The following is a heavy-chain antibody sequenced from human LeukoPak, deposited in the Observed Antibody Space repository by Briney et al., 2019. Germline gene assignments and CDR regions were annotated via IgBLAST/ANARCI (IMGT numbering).Heavy chain of an antibody. D-gene: IGHD3-22*01. CDR2: ISTHSNYI. CDR1: GFTLSDYT. CDR3: AKGQTRRPTYYYDSSGYLGAFDI. Sequence: GGSLRLSCAASGFTLSDYTMNWVRQAPGKGLEWVSSISTHSNYIYYVDSLKGRFTISRGNSKNTLYLQMNSLRAEDTAVYYCAKGQTRRPTYYYDSSGYLGAFDIWGQGTMVTVSS. V-gene: IGHV3-21*01. J-gene: IGHJ3*02.